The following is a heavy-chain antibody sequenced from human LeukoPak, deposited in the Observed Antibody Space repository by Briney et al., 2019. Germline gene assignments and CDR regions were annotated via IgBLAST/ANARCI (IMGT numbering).Heavy chain of an antibody. CDR1: GFTFSSYW. V-gene: IGHV3-74*01. CDR3: ARVTSSGFYDAFDI. J-gene: IGHJ3*02. Sequence: QPGGSLRLSCAASGFTFSSYWMHWVRQAPGKGLVWVSRINSDGSSTSYADSVKGRFTISRDIAKNTLYLQMNSLRAEDTAVYYCARVTSSGFYDAFDIWGQGTMVTVSS. CDR2: INSDGSST. D-gene: IGHD6-19*01.